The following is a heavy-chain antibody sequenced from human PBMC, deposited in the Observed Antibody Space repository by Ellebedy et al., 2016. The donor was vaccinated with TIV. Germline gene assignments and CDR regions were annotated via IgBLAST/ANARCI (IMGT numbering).Heavy chain of an antibody. Sequence: GESLKISCAASGFTVSSNYMSWVRQAPGKGLEWVSVIYSGGSTYYADSVKGRFTISRDNSKNTLYLQMNSLRAEDTAVYYCAKTCGGDCFSNFDYWGQGTLVTVSS. CDR1: GFTVSSNY. CDR2: IYSGGST. D-gene: IGHD2-21*02. V-gene: IGHV3-53*05. CDR3: AKTCGGDCFSNFDY. J-gene: IGHJ4*02.